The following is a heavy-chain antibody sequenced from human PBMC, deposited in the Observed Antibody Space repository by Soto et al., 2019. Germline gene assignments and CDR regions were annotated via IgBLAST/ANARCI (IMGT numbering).Heavy chain of an antibody. Sequence: QVQLVQSGAEEKKPGASVKVSCKASGYTFTSYAMHWVRQAPGQRLEWMGWINAGNGNTKYSQKFQGRVTITRDTSASTAYMELSSLRSEDTAVYYCARASSGWYKYFDYWGQGTLVTVSS. CDR2: INAGNGNT. CDR1: GYTFTSYA. CDR3: ARASSGWYKYFDY. V-gene: IGHV1-3*05. D-gene: IGHD6-19*01. J-gene: IGHJ4*02.